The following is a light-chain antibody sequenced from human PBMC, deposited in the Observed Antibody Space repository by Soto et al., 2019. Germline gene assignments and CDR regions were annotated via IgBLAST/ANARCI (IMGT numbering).Light chain of an antibody. Sequence: DIVMTQSPDSLAVSLGERATMNCKCSRSVLYKSNNKNHLAWYQQKPGQPPQLIIYWASTRESGVPERFSGSGCWRDFTLTFRSLEDEYVAFYWFWQCFDVPFTFGGGTKVNIK. CDR2: WAS. CDR3: WQCFDVPFT. J-gene: IGKJ4*01. V-gene: IGKV4-1*01. CDR1: RSVLYKSNNKNH.